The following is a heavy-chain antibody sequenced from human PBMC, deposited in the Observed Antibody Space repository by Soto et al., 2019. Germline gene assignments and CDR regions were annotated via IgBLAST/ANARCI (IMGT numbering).Heavy chain of an antibody. CDR2: INHSGST. Sequence: PSETLSLTCAVYGGSFSGYYWSWIRQPPGKGLEWIGEINHSGSTNYNPSLKSRVTISVDTSKNQFSLKLSSVTAADTAVYYCARAPLHGDLDYWGQGTLATVS. CDR1: GGSFSGYY. D-gene: IGHD4-17*01. J-gene: IGHJ4*02. CDR3: ARAPLHGDLDY. V-gene: IGHV4-34*01.